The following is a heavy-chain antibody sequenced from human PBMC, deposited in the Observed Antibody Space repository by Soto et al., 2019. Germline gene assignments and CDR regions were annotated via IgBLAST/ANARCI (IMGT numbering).Heavy chain of an antibody. Sequence: GGSLRLSCAASGFTFSNAWMNWVRQAPGKGVEWVGRIKSKTDGGTTDYAAPVKGRFTISRDDSKNALYLQMNSLKTEDTAVYYCTTDNGTYYYGSGSSDFDYWGQGTLVTVSS. CDR1: GFTFSNAW. J-gene: IGHJ4*02. D-gene: IGHD3-10*01. V-gene: IGHV3-15*07. CDR3: TTDNGTYYYGSGSSDFDY. CDR2: IKSKTDGGTT.